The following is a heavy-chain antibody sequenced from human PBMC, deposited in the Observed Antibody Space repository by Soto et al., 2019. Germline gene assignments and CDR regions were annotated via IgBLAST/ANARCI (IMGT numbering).Heavy chain of an antibody. CDR3: ARKAYYYGSGSSPPNWFDP. Sequence: ASVKVSCKASGYTFTSYDINWVRQATGQGLEWMGWMNPNSGNTGYAQKFQGRVTMTRNTSISTAYMELSSLRSEDTAVYYCARKAYYYGSGSSPPNWFDPWGQGTLVTV. CDR1: GYTFTSYD. V-gene: IGHV1-8*01. J-gene: IGHJ5*02. CDR2: MNPNSGNT. D-gene: IGHD3-10*01.